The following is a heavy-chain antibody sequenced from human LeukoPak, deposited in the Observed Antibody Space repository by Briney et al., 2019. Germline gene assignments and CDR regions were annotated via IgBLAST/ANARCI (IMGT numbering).Heavy chain of an antibody. CDR2: IRSSGGT. Sequence: PSQTLSLTCTVSGDSISSGRYYWSWIRQPAGKGLEWIGRIRSSGGTEYYPSLKRRVTISVDTAKNQFSLKLTSVTAADTAVNYCAREGASWGFTWGQGTLVTVSS. J-gene: IGHJ5*02. V-gene: IGHV4-61*02. D-gene: IGHD2-2*01. CDR3: AREGASWGFT. CDR1: GDSISSGRYY.